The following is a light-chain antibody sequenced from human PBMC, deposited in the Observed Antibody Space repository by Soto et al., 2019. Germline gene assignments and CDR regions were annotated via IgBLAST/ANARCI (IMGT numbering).Light chain of an antibody. CDR2: DVS. J-gene: IGLJ1*01. CDR3: SSYTASASYV. V-gene: IGLV2-14*03. CDR1: SSDIGTYNF. Sequence: QSALTQPASVSGSPGQSITISCTGTSSDIGTYNFVSWYQQHPGKAPKLMTYDVSNRPSGVSNRFSGSKSGNTASLTISGLQAEDEADYYCSSYTASASYVFGTGTKLNVL.